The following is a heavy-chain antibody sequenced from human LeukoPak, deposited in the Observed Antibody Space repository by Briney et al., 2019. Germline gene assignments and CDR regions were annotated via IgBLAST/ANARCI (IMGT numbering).Heavy chain of an antibody. V-gene: IGHV3-23*01. D-gene: IGHD6-19*01. CDR2: ISGSGGST. J-gene: IGHJ4*02. CDR1: GFTFSSYA. CDR3: AKGDRPCSSGWYNQFDY. Sequence: GGSLRLSCAASGFTFSSYAMSWVRQAPGKGLEWVSAISGSGGSTYYADSVKGRFTISRDNSKNTLYLQMNSLRAEDTAVYHCAKGDRPCSSGWYNQFDYWGQGTLVTVSS.